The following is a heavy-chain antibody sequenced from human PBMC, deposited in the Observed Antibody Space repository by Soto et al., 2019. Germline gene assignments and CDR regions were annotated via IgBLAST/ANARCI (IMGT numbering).Heavy chain of an antibody. Sequence: QVKLVQSGTEVKKPGASIKVSCKASGYSXVTSGMTXXRXXPGQGLEWMGWISVYNGNTNYDQKLQDRVTMTTDTSTNTAYLEVRNLRSDDTAVYYCARAGQYYDASGYADWGQGTLVTVSS. CDR1: GYSXVTSG. V-gene: IGHV1-18*01. J-gene: IGHJ4*02. CDR3: ARAGQYYDASGYAD. D-gene: IGHD3-22*01. CDR2: ISVYNGNT.